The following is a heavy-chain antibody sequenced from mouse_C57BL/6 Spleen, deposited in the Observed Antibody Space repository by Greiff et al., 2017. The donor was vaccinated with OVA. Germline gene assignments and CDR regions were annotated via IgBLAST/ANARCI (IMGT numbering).Heavy chain of an antibody. D-gene: IGHD2-4*01. Sequence: QVQLQQPGAELVKPGASVKMSCKASGYTFTSYWITWVKQRPGQGLEWIGDIYPGSGSTNYNGKFKGKATLTADKSSSTAYMQLSSLTSEDSAVYFCARGDYAYYAMDYWGQGTSVTVSS. CDR3: ARGDYAYYAMDY. CDR2: IYPGSGST. V-gene: IGHV1-55*01. CDR1: GYTFTSYW. J-gene: IGHJ4*01.